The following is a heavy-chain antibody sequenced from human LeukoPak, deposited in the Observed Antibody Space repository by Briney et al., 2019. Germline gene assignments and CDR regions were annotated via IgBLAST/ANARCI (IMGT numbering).Heavy chain of an antibody. J-gene: IGHJ4*02. D-gene: IGHD6-13*01. CDR3: AMHVGDSSSWYYFDY. Sequence: GASVKVSCKASGYTFTGYYMHWVRQAPGQGLEWMGWINPNSGGTNYAQKFQGRVTMTRDTSISTAYMELSRPRSDDTAVYYCAMHVGDSSSWYYFDYWGQGTLVTVSS. V-gene: IGHV1-2*02. CDR1: GYTFTGYY. CDR2: INPNSGGT.